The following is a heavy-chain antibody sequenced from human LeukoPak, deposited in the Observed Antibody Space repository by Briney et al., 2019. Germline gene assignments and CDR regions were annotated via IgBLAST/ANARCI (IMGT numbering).Heavy chain of an antibody. Sequence: GGSLRLSCTVSGFTFSKNAMTWGRQAPGKGLEWVSVIGADSVIKEYADSVKGRFTISRDNSRETLYLQMNSLRAEDSAIYYCAKYAPPTTVATRWFDSWGQGTLVTVSS. D-gene: IGHD4-23*01. CDR3: AKYAPPTTVATRWFDS. CDR1: GFTFSKNA. J-gene: IGHJ5*01. V-gene: IGHV3-23*01. CDR2: IGADSVIK.